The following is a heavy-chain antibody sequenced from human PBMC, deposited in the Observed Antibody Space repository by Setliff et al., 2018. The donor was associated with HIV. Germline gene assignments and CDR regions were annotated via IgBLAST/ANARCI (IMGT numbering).Heavy chain of an antibody. D-gene: IGHD5-12*01. J-gene: IGHJ4*02. Sequence: PGGSLRLSCAASGFTFDDYGMNWVRQAPGKGLEWVSGINWNGGSTGYTDSVKGRFTISRDNVKNSLYLQMNSLRAEDTALYFCARSRDGYNEIDYWGQGTLVTVSS. V-gene: IGHV3-20*04. CDR3: ARSRDGYNEIDY. CDR1: GFTFDDYG. CDR2: INWNGGST.